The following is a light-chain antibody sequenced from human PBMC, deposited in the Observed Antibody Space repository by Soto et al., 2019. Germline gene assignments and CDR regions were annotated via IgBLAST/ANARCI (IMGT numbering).Light chain of an antibody. CDR2: GAS. Sequence: EVVLTQSPATLSLSPGDRAALSCKASQSVHNFLAWYQQKPGQAPRLLIYGASTRATGIPDRFSGSGSGTDFTLTISSLEPEDFALYYCQQRSTWPTFGQGTRLEIK. J-gene: IGKJ5*01. CDR3: QQRSTWPT. CDR1: QSVHNF. V-gene: IGKV3-11*01.